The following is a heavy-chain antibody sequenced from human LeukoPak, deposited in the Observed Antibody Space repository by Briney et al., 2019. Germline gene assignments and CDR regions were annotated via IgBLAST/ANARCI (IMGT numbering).Heavy chain of an antibody. CDR2: IKQDGSEK. V-gene: IGHV3-7*01. D-gene: IGHD4-17*01. J-gene: IGHJ4*02. CDR1: GFTFSSYW. CDR3: ARDQYGDYLFDY. Sequence: GGSLRLSCAASGFTFSSYWMSWVRQAPGKGQGWVANIKQDGSEKYYVDSVKGRFTISRDNAKNSLYLQMNSLGAEDTAVYYCARDQYGDYLFDYWGQGTLVTVSS.